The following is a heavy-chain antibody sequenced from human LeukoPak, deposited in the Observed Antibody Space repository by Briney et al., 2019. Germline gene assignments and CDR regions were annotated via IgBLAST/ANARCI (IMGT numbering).Heavy chain of an antibody. V-gene: IGHV4-61*02. Sequence: PSETLSLTCTVSGGSISSGSYYWSWIRQPAGKGLEWIGRIYTNGSTNYNPSLKSRVTISVDTSKNQFSLKLSSVTAADTAVYYCARDVFPSMVWGVTAPLNAFDIWGQGTMVTVSS. CDR2: IYTNGST. J-gene: IGHJ3*02. CDR1: GGSISSGSYY. CDR3: ARDVFPSMVWGVTAPLNAFDI. D-gene: IGHD3-10*01.